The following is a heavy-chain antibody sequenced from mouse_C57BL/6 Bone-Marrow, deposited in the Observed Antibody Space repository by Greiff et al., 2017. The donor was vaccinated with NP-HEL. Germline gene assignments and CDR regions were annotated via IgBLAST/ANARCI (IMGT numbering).Heavy chain of an antibody. CDR2: IYPGDGDT. D-gene: IGHD4-1*02. CDR3: ARSRLTTGTYWYFDV. CDR1: GYAFSSSW. J-gene: IGHJ1*03. V-gene: IGHV1-82*01. Sequence: QVQLQQSGPELVKPGASVKISCKASGYAFSSSWMNWVKQRPGKGLEWIGRIYPGDGDTNYNGKFKGKATLTADKSSSTAYMQLSSLTSEDSAVYFCARSRLTTGTYWYFDVWGTGTTVTVSS.